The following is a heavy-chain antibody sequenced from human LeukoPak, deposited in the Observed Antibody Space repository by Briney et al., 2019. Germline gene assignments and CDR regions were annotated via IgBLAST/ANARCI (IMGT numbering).Heavy chain of an antibody. D-gene: IGHD2-8*01. CDR2: ISYDGRNH. CDR3: VKDLRFCTNGVCNTGGFEN. Sequence: GGSLRLSCVASGFKFSTYGMHWVRQPPGKGLEWVAVISYDGRNHSYADAVKGRFTISRGNSKNTQYLQMNSLRAEDTAVYYCVKDLRFCTNGVCNTGGFENWGQGTLVTVSS. J-gene: IGHJ4*02. CDR1: GFKFSTYG. V-gene: IGHV3-30*18.